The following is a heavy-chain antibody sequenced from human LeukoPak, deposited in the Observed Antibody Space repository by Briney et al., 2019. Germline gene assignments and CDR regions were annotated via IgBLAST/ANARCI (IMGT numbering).Heavy chain of an antibody. CDR2: ISSSGSGI. D-gene: IGHD3-22*01. V-gene: IGHV3-48*03. J-gene: IGHJ4*02. Sequence: GGSLRLSCAASGFIFSNYEMNWVRQAPGKWLEWVSYISSSGSGIYYADSVKGRFTISRDNAKNSLYLQMNSLRAEDTAVYYCARDFIDKPLFDYSGQGTLVTVSS. CDR3: ARDFIDKPLFDY. CDR1: GFIFSNYE.